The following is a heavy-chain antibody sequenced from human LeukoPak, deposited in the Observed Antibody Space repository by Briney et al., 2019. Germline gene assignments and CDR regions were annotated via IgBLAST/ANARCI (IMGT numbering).Heavy chain of an antibody. Sequence: GKSLRLSCAASGFTFSRFGIHWVRQAPGKGLQWVALISYDGSKTYYAASVKDRFTVSRDNSKNTLYLQMNSLRTDDTAVYYCARDSQRWSLENFYAMDVWGQGTTVSVSS. J-gene: IGHJ6*02. CDR3: ARDSQRWSLENFYAMDV. CDR1: GFTFSRFG. CDR2: ISYDGSKT. V-gene: IGHV3-30*03. D-gene: IGHD1-1*01.